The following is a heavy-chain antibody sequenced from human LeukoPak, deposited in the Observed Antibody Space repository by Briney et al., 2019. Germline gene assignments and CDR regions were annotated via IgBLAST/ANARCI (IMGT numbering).Heavy chain of an antibody. CDR1: GYSIRSGYY. CDR3: ARDRIYGSGSDHFDY. V-gene: IGHV4-38-2*02. J-gene: IGHJ4*02. D-gene: IGHD3-10*01. CDR2: IYHSGNI. Sequence: PSETLSLTCTVSGYSIRSGYYWGWIRQPPGKGLAWIGSIYHSGNIYHNPSLRSRVTISVDTSKNQFSLKLSSVTAADTAVYYCARDRIYGSGSDHFDYWGQGTLVTVSS.